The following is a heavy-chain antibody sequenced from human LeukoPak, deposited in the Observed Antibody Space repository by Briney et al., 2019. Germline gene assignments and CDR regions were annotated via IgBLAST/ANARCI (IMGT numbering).Heavy chain of an antibody. V-gene: IGHV4-39*01. Sequence: PSQTLYLTCTVSGGSISSSNYYWGWLRQPPGNGLEWIGTIYYSGHTYYNPSLKSRFTIFVDTSQNQFSLKLRSVTAADPAVYYCARQTNYDSSGYHTFDYWGQGTLVTVSS. CDR1: GGSISSSNYY. J-gene: IGHJ4*02. CDR3: ARQTNYDSSGYHTFDY. D-gene: IGHD3-22*01. CDR2: IYYSGHT.